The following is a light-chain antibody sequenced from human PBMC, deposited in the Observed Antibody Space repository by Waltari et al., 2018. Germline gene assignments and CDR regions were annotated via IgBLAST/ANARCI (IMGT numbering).Light chain of an antibody. V-gene: IGKV3-20*01. CDR2: DAS. CDR3: QKYVNLPAT. CDR1: QSVSKY. J-gene: IGKJ1*01. Sequence: EIVLKQSPGTLSLFPGERATLSCRASQSVSKYLAWYQQRPGQAPRLLIYDASIRATGIPDRFSGSGSGTDFSLTISRLEPEDFAVYYCQKYVNLPATFGQGTKVEIK.